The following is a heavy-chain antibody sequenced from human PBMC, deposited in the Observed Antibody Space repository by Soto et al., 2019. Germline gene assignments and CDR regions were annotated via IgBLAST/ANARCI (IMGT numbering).Heavy chain of an antibody. D-gene: IGHD4-17*01. V-gene: IGHV3-13*01. Sequence: GGSLRLSCAASGFTFSSYDMRWVRQATGKGLEWVSAIGTAGDTYYPGSVKGRFTISRENAKNSLYLQMNSLRAEDTAVYYCARRRSDYGDPHYYYYGMDVWGQGTTVTVSS. CDR2: IGTAGDT. CDR3: ARRRSDYGDPHYYYYGMDV. J-gene: IGHJ6*02. CDR1: GFTFSSYD.